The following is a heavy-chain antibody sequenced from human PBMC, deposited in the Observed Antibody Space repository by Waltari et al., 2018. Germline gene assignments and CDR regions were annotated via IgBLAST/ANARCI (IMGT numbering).Heavy chain of an antibody. CDR2: TYYRSKWYN. Sequence: QVQLQQSGPGLVKPSQTLSLTCAISGDSVSSNSAAWHWLRQSPSRGLEWLGRTYYRSKWYNDYAVSVKSRITINPDTSKNQFSLQLNSVTPEDTAVYYCAREPRDGYNYSHDAFDIWGQGTMVTVSS. V-gene: IGHV6-1*01. CDR1: GDSVSSNSAA. D-gene: IGHD5-12*01. CDR3: AREPRDGYNYSHDAFDI. J-gene: IGHJ3*02.